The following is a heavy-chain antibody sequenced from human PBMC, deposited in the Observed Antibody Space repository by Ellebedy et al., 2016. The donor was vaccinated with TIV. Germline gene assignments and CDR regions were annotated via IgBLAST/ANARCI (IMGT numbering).Heavy chain of an antibody. CDR1: GFTFSSYS. J-gene: IGHJ6*02. Sequence: GESLKISCAASGFTFSSYSMNWVRQAPGKGLEWVSCISSSGTYIYYADSLKGRFTISRDSAKNSLYLQMNSLRVEDTALYYCARDAYPYAMDVWGQGTTVTVSS. CDR2: ISSSGTYI. CDR3: ARDAYPYAMDV. V-gene: IGHV3-21*04. D-gene: IGHD2-2*02.